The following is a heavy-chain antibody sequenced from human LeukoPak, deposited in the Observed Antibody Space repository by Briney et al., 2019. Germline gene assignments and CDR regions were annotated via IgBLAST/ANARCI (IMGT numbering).Heavy chain of an antibody. CDR2: IYTSGST. CDR3: ARETYDFWSGSTNWFDP. D-gene: IGHD3-3*01. CDR1: GYSISSGYY. Sequence: KPSETLSLTCAVSGYSISSGYYWGWIRQPPGKGLEWIGRIYTSGSTNYNPSLKSRVTISVDTSKNQFSLKLSSVTAADTAVYYCARETYDFWSGSTNWFDPWGQGTLVTVSS. J-gene: IGHJ5*02. V-gene: IGHV4-38-2*02.